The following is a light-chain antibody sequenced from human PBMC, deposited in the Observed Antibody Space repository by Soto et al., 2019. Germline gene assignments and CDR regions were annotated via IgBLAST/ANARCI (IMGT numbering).Light chain of an antibody. CDR1: SSDVGSYNY. V-gene: IGLV2-14*03. CDR3: SSFTSSNTVV. Sequence: QSALTQPASVSGSPGQSITISCTGTSSDVGSYNYVSWYQQHPGKAPKLMIYDVSNRPSGVSYRFSGSKSGNTASLTISGLQADDEAAYYCSSFTSSNTVVFGGGTQLTVL. CDR2: DVS. J-gene: IGLJ3*02.